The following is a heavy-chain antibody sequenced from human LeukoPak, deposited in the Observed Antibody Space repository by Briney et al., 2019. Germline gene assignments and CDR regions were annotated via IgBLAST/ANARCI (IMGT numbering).Heavy chain of an antibody. CDR2: INPNSGDT. J-gene: IGHJ4*02. D-gene: IGHD1-26*01. V-gene: IGHV1-2*02. CDR1: GYTFTDYY. CDR3: ARGGGYYYLFDY. Sequence: ASVKVSCKASGYTFTDYYMHWVRQAPGQGLEWMGWINPNSGDTNYAQKFQGRVTMTRDTSISTGYMELRTLRSDDTAVYFCARGGGYYYLFDYWGQGTLVTVSS.